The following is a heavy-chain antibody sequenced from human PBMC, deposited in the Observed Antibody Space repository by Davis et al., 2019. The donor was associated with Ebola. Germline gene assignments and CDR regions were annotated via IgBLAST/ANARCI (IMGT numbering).Heavy chain of an antibody. Sequence: GGSLRLSCAVSEFTFSSYWMRRVRQAPGKGLEGVAIIKQDGSEIHYVDSVRGRFTISRDNTKNSLYLQMNSLRDEDTALYYCSRGGAVKFDYWGQGTLVTVSS. D-gene: IGHD4-17*01. CDR2: IKQDGSEI. V-gene: IGHV3-7*01. CDR1: EFTFSSYW. J-gene: IGHJ4*02. CDR3: SRGGAVKFDY.